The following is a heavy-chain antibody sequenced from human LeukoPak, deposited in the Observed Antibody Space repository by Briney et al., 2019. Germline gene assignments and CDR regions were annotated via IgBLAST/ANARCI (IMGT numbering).Heavy chain of an antibody. CDR3: ARVWDSSGWYRLRFDP. CDR1: GGSISSGDYY. V-gene: IGHV4-30-4*08. Sequence: SETLSLTCTDSGGSISSGDYYWSWIRQPPGKGLEWIGYIYYSGSTYYNPSLKSRVTISVDTSKNQFSLKLSSVTAADTAVYYCARVWDSSGWYRLRFDPWGQGTLVTVSS. J-gene: IGHJ5*02. CDR2: IYYSGST. D-gene: IGHD6-19*01.